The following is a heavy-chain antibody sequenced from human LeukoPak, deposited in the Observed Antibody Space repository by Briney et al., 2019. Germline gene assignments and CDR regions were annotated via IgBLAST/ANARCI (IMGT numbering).Heavy chain of an antibody. V-gene: IGHV3-23*01. CDR1: GITFSSHA. Sequence: GGSLRLSCAASGITFSSHAMTWVRQAPGKGLEWVSVISASSGNIYYADSVKGRFTISRDNSKNTLYLQMNSLRAEDTAVYFCAKDQHYFDSRGYYNCADSWGQGTLVTVSS. CDR2: ISASSGNI. CDR3: AKDQHYFDSRGYYNCADS. J-gene: IGHJ4*02. D-gene: IGHD3-22*01.